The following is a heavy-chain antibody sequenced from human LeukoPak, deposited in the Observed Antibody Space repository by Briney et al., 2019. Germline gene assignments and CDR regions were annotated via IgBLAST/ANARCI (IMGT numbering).Heavy chain of an antibody. CDR3: ARGYSSSWEGFDY. CDR1: GFTFSSYA. CDR2: ISYDGSNK. V-gene: IGHV3-30-3*01. J-gene: IGHJ4*02. D-gene: IGHD6-13*01. Sequence: GRSLRLSCAASGFTFSSYAMHWVRQAPGKGLEWVAVISYDGSNKYYADSVKGRFTISRDNSKNTLYLQMNSLRAEDTAVYYCARGYSSSWEGFDYWGQGTLVTVSS.